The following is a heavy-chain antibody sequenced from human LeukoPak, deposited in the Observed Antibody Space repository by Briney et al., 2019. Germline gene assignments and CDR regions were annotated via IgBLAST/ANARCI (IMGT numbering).Heavy chain of an antibody. J-gene: IGHJ4*02. CDR3: ARHIGGYYFDY. Sequence: PSETLSLICTVSGGSISSYYWSWIRQPPGKGLEWIGYIYYSGSHNYNPSLKSRVTISVDTSKNQFSLKLSSVTAADTAVYYCARHIGGYYFDYWGQGIRVTVSS. V-gene: IGHV4-59*08. D-gene: IGHD1-26*01. CDR2: IYYSGSH. CDR1: GGSISSYY.